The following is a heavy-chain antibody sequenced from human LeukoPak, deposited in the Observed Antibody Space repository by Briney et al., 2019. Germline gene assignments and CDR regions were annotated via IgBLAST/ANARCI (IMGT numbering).Heavy chain of an antibody. Sequence: ASVKVSCKPSGYTFTGYYMYWVRQAPGQGLEWMGWILPNNGATNYAQKFQGRVTMNSDTSISTAYMELSGLRSDGTAVYYCARGRGIGTVNYCDYWGQGTLVTVSS. CDR1: GYTFTGYY. V-gene: IGHV1-2*02. CDR2: ILPNNGAT. CDR3: ARGRGIGTVNYCDY. J-gene: IGHJ4*02. D-gene: IGHD3-3*02.